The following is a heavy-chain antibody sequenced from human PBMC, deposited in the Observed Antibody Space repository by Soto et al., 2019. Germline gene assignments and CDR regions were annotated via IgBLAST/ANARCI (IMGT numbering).Heavy chain of an antibody. V-gene: IGHV3-23*01. D-gene: IGHD3-9*01. CDR1: GFTFSSYA. Sequence: GESLKISCAASGFTFSSYAMSWVRQAPGKGLEWVSAISGSGGSTYYADSVKGRFTISRDNSKNTLYLQMNSLRAEDTAVYYCAKEAGGRYFDWLLDYFDYWGQGTLVTVSS. J-gene: IGHJ4*02. CDR3: AKEAGGRYFDWLLDYFDY. CDR2: ISGSGGST.